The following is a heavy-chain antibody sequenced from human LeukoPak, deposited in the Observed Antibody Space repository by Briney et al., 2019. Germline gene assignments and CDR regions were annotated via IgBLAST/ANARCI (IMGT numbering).Heavy chain of an antibody. J-gene: IGHJ4*02. V-gene: IGHV3-7*01. Sequence: GGSLRLSCAASGFTFSSYWMSWVRQAPGKVLEWVANINQDGSEKYYVDSVKGRFTISRDNAKNSLYLQMNSLRAEDTAVYYCVRGSEYDYVWGSYGPHFDYWGQGTLVTVSS. CDR1: GFTFSSYW. CDR3: VRGSEYDYVWGSYGPHFDY. CDR2: INQDGSEK. D-gene: IGHD3-16*01.